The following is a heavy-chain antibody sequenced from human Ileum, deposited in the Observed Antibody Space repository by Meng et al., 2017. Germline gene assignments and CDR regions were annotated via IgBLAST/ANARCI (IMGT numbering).Heavy chain of an antibody. J-gene: IGHJ4*02. CDR3: AREWSGSYRHFDY. D-gene: IGHD1-26*01. Sequence: VHLRESGPGLLKPSVTLSLTCAVSGGSISARDWWSWVRQPPGKGLEWIGEIHHSGSTNYHPSLKRRVTISVDKSKNQFSLKLNSVTAADPAVYYCAREWSGSYRHFDYWGQGTLVTVSS. CDR2: IHHSGST. V-gene: IGHV4-4*02. CDR1: GGSISARDW.